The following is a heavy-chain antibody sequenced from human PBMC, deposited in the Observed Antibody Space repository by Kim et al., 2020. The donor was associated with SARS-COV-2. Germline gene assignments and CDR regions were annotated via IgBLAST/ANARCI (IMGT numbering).Heavy chain of an antibody. CDR3: ARGHYFNS. CDR1: GFTFRSYG. CDR2: IKEDGGEK. V-gene: IGHV3-7*03. J-gene: IGHJ4*02. Sequence: GGSLRLSCAASGFTFRSYGMGWVRQAPGKGLEWVANIKEDGGEKYYVDSVKGRFTISRDNAKNSVYLQMNSLRAEDTAVYYCARGHYFNSWGQGTLVTVSS.